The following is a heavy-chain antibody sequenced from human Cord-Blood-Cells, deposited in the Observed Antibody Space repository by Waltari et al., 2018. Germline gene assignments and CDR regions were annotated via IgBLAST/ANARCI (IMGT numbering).Heavy chain of an antibody. CDR1: GFTFSSYS. CDR3: ARVERGRGATIDY. V-gene: IGHV3-21*01. Sequence: EVQLVESGGGLVKPGGSLRLSCAASGFTFSSYSMNWVRQAPGKGVEWVSSISSSSSYIYYAASGKRRFTISRDNAKNSLYLQMNSLRAEDTAVYYCARVERGRGATIDYWGQGTLVTVSS. D-gene: IGHD1-26*01. CDR2: ISSSSSYI. J-gene: IGHJ4*02.